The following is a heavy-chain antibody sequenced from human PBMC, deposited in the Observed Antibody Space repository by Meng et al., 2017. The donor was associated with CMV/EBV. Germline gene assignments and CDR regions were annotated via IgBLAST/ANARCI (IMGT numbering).Heavy chain of an antibody. V-gene: IGHV2-5*01. Sequence: QNPLKQTAPTFAKPTQTVTVTCFFSWFSLRTRGAPVGWIRWPPGNALEWLALIYSHDDQRYIPSLKSTLITTKYTSINHVSLTKTNMYYGETDTYYCARIAAAECFDHWGRGTLVTVSS. CDR2: IYSHDDQ. CDR1: WFSLRTRGAP. CDR3: ARIAAAECFDH. J-gene: IGHJ5*02. D-gene: IGHD3-3*01.